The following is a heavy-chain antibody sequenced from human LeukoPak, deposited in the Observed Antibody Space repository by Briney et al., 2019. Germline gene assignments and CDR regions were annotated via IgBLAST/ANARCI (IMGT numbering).Heavy chain of an antibody. J-gene: IGHJ4*02. V-gene: IGHV3-23*01. CDR2: ISSGGGST. CDR1: GFTFSSSA. D-gene: IGHD6-19*01. Sequence: PGGSLRLSCAASGFTFSSSAMTWVRQAPGRGLEWVSAISSGGGSTYYADSVKGRFTISRDNSKNTLYLQMDSLRAEDTAVYYCAGLEGRYSTDWFYFFDYWGQGALVTVSS. CDR3: AGLEGRYSTDWFYFFDY.